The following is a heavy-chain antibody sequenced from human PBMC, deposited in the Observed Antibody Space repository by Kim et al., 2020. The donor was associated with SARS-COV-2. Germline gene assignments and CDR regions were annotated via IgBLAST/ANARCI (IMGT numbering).Heavy chain of an antibody. D-gene: IGHD6-13*01. Sequence: YAQTLQGRVTMTTDTSTSTAYMELRSLRSDDTAVYYCARDQRMISSWADYWGQGTLVTVSS. CDR3: ARDQRMISSWADY. J-gene: IGHJ4*02. V-gene: IGHV1-18*01.